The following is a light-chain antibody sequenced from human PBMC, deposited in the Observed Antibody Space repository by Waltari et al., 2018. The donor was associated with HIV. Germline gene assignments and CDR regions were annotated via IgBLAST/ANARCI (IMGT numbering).Light chain of an antibody. V-gene: IGKV1-39*01. J-gene: IGKJ1*01. CDR1: QDVASY. CDR3: QQSYTAPRT. CDR2: VAS. Sequence: DIQLTQSQSSLSASLGDRITINCRASQDVASYLNWYRHRPGTAPQLLIYVASNLQTGVPSRFSASGSGIDFSLTIDGLQREDFATYFCQQSYTAPRTFGLGTKVE.